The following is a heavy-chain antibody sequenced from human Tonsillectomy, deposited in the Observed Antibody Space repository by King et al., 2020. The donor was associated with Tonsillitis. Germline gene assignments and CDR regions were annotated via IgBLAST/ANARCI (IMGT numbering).Heavy chain of an antibody. J-gene: IGHJ4*02. D-gene: IGHD1-1*01. CDR1: GFTFSSYG. CDR3: AKGAIGTTRHFAY. CDR2: ISGSGGST. V-gene: IGHV3-23*04. Sequence: VQLVESGGGLVQPGGSLRLSCVASGFTFSSYGMSWVRQAPGKGLQWVSSISGSGGSTYYGDSVKGRFTISRDNSKNTLYLQMNSLRAEDTAVYYCAKGAIGTTRHFAYWGQGSLVTVSS.